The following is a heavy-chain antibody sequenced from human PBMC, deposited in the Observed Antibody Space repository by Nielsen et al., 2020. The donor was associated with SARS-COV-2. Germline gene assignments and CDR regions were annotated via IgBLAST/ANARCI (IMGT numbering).Heavy chain of an antibody. V-gene: IGHV5-51*01. CDR3: AIGVDTAMVWAGYFDY. CDR1: GYSFTSYW. CDR2: IYPGDSDT. J-gene: IGHJ4*02. D-gene: IGHD5-18*01. Sequence: KVSCKGSGYSFTSYWIAWVRQMPGKGLEWMGIIYPGDSDTRYSPSFQGQVTISADKSISTAYLQWSSLKASDTAMYYCAIGVDTAMVWAGYFDYWGQGTLVTVSS.